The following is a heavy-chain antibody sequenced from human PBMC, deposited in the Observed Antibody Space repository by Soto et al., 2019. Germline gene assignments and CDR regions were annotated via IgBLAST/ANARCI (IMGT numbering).Heavy chain of an antibody. CDR3: AKPDVLRYFDWLFPYFDY. V-gene: IGHV3-30*18. CDR1: GFTFSSYG. J-gene: IGHJ4*02. Sequence: QVQLVESGGGVVQPGRSLRLSCAASGFTFSSYGMHWVRQAPGKGLEWVAVISYDGSNKYYADSVKGRFTISRDNSKNTLYLHMNSLRAEDTAVYYCAKPDVLRYFDWLFPYFDYWGQGTLVTVSS. D-gene: IGHD3-9*01. CDR2: ISYDGSNK.